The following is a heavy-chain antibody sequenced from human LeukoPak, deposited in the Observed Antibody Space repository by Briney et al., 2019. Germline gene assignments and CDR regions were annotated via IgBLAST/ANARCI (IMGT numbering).Heavy chain of an antibody. D-gene: IGHD6-19*01. Sequence: SETLSLTCTVSGGSISSSPYYWGWIRQPPGKGLEWIGSIYYSGTTSYNPSLKSRVTISVDMSKNHFSLRLRSVTAADTAMYYCARGTLYRGWSYYLDFWGQGSQVTVSS. CDR2: IYYSGTT. CDR3: ARGTLYRGWSYYLDF. V-gene: IGHV4-39*07. J-gene: IGHJ4*02. CDR1: GGSISSSPYY.